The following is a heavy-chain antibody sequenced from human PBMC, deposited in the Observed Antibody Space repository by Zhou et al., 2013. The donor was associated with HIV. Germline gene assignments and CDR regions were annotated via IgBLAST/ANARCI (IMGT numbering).Heavy chain of an antibody. CDR2: IIPILGIA. J-gene: IGHJ1*01. V-gene: IGHV1-69*04. D-gene: IGHD2-15*01. CDR1: GGTFSIYA. Sequence: QVQLVQSGAEVKKPGSSVKVSCKASGGTFSIYALSWVRQAPGQGLEWMGRIIPILGIANYAQKFQGRVTITADKSTSTAYMELSSLRSEDTAVYYCARSTVAATDYFQHWGQGTLVTVS. CDR3: ARSTVAATDYFQH.